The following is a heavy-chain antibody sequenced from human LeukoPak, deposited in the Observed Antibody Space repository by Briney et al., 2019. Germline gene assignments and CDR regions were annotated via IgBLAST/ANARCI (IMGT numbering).Heavy chain of an antibody. Sequence: AGGSLRLSCAASGFTFDDYAMHWVRQAPGKGLEWVSGISWNSGSIGYADSAKGRFTISRDNAKNSLYLRMNSLRAEDTALYYCAKDSRDYYDSSGYTFDYWGQGTLDTVSS. CDR2: ISWNSGSI. D-gene: IGHD3-22*01. V-gene: IGHV3-9*01. CDR3: AKDSRDYYDSSGYTFDY. J-gene: IGHJ4*02. CDR1: GFTFDDYA.